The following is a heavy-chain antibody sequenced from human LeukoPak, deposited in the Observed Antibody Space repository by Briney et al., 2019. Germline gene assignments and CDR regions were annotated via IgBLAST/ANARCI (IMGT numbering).Heavy chain of an antibody. CDR3: AKDSIYGGWGNAFDI. Sequence: GGSLRLSCVASGFAFSNSGMHWVRQAPGKGLEWVAFLRFDGSNKFYTDSVKGRFTISRDNSKNTVYLQMNSLRPEDTAVYYCAKDSIYGGWGNAFDIWGQGTMVTVSS. V-gene: IGHV3-30*02. J-gene: IGHJ3*02. D-gene: IGHD3-16*01. CDR2: LRFDGSNK. CDR1: GFAFSNSG.